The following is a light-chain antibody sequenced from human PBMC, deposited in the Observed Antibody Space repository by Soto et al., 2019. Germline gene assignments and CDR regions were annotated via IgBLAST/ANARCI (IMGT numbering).Light chain of an antibody. V-gene: IGKV3-15*01. CDR3: QQYNSYPYT. Sequence: EIVMTQSPATLSVSPGGRATLSCRASQSISDTLAWYQQKPGQAPRLLIYSASRGATGFPARFSGSGSGTDFTLTISSLQSEDFATYYCQQYNSYPYTFGQGTKLEIK. CDR1: QSISDT. CDR2: SAS. J-gene: IGKJ2*01.